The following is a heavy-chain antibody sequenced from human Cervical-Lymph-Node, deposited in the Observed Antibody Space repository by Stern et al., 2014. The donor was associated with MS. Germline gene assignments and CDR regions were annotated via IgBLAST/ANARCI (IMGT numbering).Heavy chain of an antibody. J-gene: IGHJ6*02. V-gene: IGHV1-24*01. CDR2: FDTEEGET. CDR3: ATDRDDFRSGYSAPTKGYGLDV. CDR1: GYTLTELS. Sequence: VQLVQSGAEVKKPGASVKVSCKVSGYTLTELSMHWVRQAPGKGLEWMGGFDTEEGETIYAQKFQGRVTMTEDTSTDTAYMELSSLRSEDTAVYYCATDRDDFRSGYSAPTKGYGLDVWGQGTTVTVTS. D-gene: IGHD3-3*01.